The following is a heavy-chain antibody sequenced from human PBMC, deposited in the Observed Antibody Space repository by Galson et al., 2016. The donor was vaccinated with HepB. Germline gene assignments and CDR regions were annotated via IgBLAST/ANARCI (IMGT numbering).Heavy chain of an antibody. Sequence: SLRLSCAASGFSVTTTYMNWVRRAPGKGLEWVSIIYSGGGSFYADSVKGRFTVSRDDSHVYLQMNSLRAEDTAIYYCARARDNTREYHSLDVWGQGTQVTVSS. CDR2: IYSGGGS. D-gene: IGHD6-6*01. CDR3: ARARDNTREYHSLDV. V-gene: IGHV3-53*01. CDR1: GFSVTTTY. J-gene: IGHJ4*02.